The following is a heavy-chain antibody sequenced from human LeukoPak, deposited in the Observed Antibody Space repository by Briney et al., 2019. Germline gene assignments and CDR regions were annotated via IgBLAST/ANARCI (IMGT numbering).Heavy chain of an antibody. CDR2: IYYSGST. J-gene: IGHJ4*02. V-gene: IGHV4-31*03. CDR1: GGSISSGGYY. CDR3: ARGASRHLNSCDFWSGPPTATFDY. D-gene: IGHD3-3*01. Sequence: SQTLSLTCTVSGGSISSGGYYWSWIRQHPGKGLEWIGYIYYSGSTYYNPSLKSRVTISVDTPKNQFSLKLSSVTAADTAAYYCARGASRHLNSCDFWSGPPTATFDYWGQGTLVTVSS.